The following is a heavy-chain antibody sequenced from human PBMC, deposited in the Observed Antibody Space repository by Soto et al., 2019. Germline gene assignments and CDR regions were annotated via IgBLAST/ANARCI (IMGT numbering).Heavy chain of an antibody. J-gene: IGHJ4*02. CDR2: ISGSGGST. Sequence: PGGSLRLSCAASGFTFSSYDMSWVRQAPGKGLERVSAISGSGGSTYYAASVKGRFTISRDNSKNTLYLQMNSLRAEDTAVYYCAKDQSGDSSGYYYPGYYFDYWGQGTLVTAPQ. D-gene: IGHD3-22*01. CDR1: GFTFSSYD. CDR3: AKDQSGDSSGYYYPGYYFDY. V-gene: IGHV3-23*01.